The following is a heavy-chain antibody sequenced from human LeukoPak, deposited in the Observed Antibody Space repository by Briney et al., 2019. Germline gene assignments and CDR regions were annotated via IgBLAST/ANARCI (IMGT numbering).Heavy chain of an antibody. CDR2: IDDSGST. CDR3: ARQVDVGCSSTSCYGHGAFDI. Sequence: TGGSLRLSCAASGFTFSDYYMSWIRQPPGKGLEWIGEIDDSGSTNYNPSLKSRVTISPDTSKKQFSLKLSSVTAADRAVYYCARQVDVGCSSTSCYGHGAFDIWGQGTLFTVSS. J-gene: IGHJ3*02. CDR1: GFTFSDYY. V-gene: IGHV4-34*01. D-gene: IGHD2-2*01.